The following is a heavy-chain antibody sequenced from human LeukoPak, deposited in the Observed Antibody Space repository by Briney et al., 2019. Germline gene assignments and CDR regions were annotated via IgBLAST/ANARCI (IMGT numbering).Heavy chain of an antibody. V-gene: IGHV3-30-3*01. J-gene: IGHJ4*02. D-gene: IGHD1-26*01. Sequence: GRSLRLSCAASGFTFSSYAMHWVRQAPGKGLEWVAVISYDGSNKYYADPVKGRFTISRDNSKNTLYLQMNSLRAEDTAVYYCARGSTPAGDYWGQGTLVTVSS. CDR1: GFTFSSYA. CDR2: ISYDGSNK. CDR3: ARGSTPAGDY.